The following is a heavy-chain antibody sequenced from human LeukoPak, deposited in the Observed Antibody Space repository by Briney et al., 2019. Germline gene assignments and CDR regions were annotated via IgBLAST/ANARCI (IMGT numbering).Heavy chain of an antibody. CDR2: IGTAGDT. CDR3: ARSAATNDAFDI. V-gene: IGHV3-13*04. Sequence: GGSLRLSCAASGFTFSSYDMHWVRQATGKGLEWVSAIGTAGDTYYPGSVKGRFTISRENAKNSLYLQMNSLRAGDTAVYYCARSAATNDAFDIWGQGTMVTVPS. D-gene: IGHD1-26*01. CDR1: GFTFSSYD. J-gene: IGHJ3*02.